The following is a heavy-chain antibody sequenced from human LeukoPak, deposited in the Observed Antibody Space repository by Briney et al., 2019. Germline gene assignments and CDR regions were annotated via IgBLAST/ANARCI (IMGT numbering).Heavy chain of an antibody. CDR3: AKEVPVVVTACYYDY. V-gene: IGHV3-7*03. CDR2: IKQDGSDR. J-gene: IGHJ4*02. Sequence: GSLKLSFVASGFTFSNYWISLVRQAPGKGLEWVATIKQDGSDRYYVDSVKGRFTISRDNAKNSLYLQMNSLRAEDTAVYYCAKEVPVVVTACYYDYWGQGTLVTVSS. D-gene: IGHD2-21*02. CDR1: GFTFSNYW.